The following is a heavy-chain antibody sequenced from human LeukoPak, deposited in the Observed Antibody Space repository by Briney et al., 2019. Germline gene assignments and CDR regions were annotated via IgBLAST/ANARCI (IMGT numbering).Heavy chain of an antibody. CDR1: GGSISSGSYY. D-gene: IGHD1-26*01. V-gene: IGHV4-61*02. CDR3: ARAGPLSYPRSYYYYYYMDV. CDR2: MYISGSTNYNPSLSGST. J-gene: IGHJ6*03. Sequence: PSETLSLTCTVSGGSISSGSYYWSWIRQPAGKGLEWIGRMYISGSTNYNPSLSGSTNYNPSLKSRVTISVDMSREQFSLKLSSVTAADTAVYYCARAGPLSYPRSYYYYYYMDVWGKGTTVTVSS.